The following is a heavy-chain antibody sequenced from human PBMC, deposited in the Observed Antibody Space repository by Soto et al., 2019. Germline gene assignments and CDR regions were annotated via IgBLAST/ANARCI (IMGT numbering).Heavy chain of an antibody. J-gene: IGHJ6*03. CDR3: ARGINSGYDYYYYYYMDV. V-gene: IGHV1-2*04. Sequence: ASVKVSCKASGYTLTGYYMHWVRQAPGQGLEWMGWINPNSGGTNYAQKFQGWVTMTRDTSISTTYMELSRLRSDDTAVYYCARGINSGYDYYYYYYMDVWGKGTTVTVSS. CDR2: INPNSGGT. D-gene: IGHD5-12*01. CDR1: GYTLTGYY.